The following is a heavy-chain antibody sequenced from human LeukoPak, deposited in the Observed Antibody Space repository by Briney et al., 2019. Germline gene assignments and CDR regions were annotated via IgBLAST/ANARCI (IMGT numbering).Heavy chain of an antibody. Sequence: GGSLRLSCAASGFIFSTYAMSWVRQAPGKGLEWVSVIYSGGSTYYADSVKGRFTISRDNSKNTLYLQMNSLRAEDTAVYYCARGDSVVTAAYWGQGTLVTVSS. V-gene: IGHV3-53*01. CDR3: ARGDSVVTAAY. J-gene: IGHJ4*02. CDR2: IYSGGST. D-gene: IGHD2-21*02. CDR1: GFIFSTYA.